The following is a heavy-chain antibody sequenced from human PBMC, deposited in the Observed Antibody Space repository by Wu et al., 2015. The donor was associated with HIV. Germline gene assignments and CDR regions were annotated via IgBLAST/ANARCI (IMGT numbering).Heavy chain of an antibody. J-gene: IGHJ4*02. V-gene: IGHV1-18*03. CDR2: ISVYNGNT. CDR1: GYTFPNYG. Sequence: QVQLVQSGAEVKEPGASVKVSCKASGYTFPNYGISWVRQAPGQGLEWMGWISVYNGNTNYAQTFQGRVTMTADTSTSTAYMELRSLRSDDMAVYYCARLLAAAWGGXYFDYVGPGNXGHRSPQ. CDR3: ARLLAAAWGGXYFDY. D-gene: IGHD6-13*01.